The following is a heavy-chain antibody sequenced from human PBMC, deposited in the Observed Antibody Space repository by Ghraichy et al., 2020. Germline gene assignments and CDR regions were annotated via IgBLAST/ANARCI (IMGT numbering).Heavy chain of an antibody. Sequence: SETLSLTCTVSGGSISSYYWSWIRQPPGKGLEWIGYIYYSGSTNYNPSLKSRVTISVDTSKNQFSLKLSSVTAADTAVYYCARLPAVDSGYSSGWVTGGYWGQGTLVTVSS. CDR3: ARLPAVDSGYSSGWVTGGY. CDR2: IYYSGST. V-gene: IGHV4-59*08. D-gene: IGHD6-19*01. CDR1: GGSISSYY. J-gene: IGHJ4*02.